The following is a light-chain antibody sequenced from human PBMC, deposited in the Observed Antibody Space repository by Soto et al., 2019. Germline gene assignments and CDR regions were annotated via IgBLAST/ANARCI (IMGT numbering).Light chain of an antibody. J-gene: IGLJ3*02. CDR2: DVT. Sequence: QSALTQPPSVSGSPGQSVTISCTGTSSDVGSYNRVSWYQQHPGTAPRLIIYDVTNRPSGIPDRFSGSKSGNTASLTISGLLAEDEADYYCSLFTTSNTWVFGGGTKLTVL. CDR1: SSDVGSYNR. V-gene: IGLV2-18*01. CDR3: SLFTTSNTWV.